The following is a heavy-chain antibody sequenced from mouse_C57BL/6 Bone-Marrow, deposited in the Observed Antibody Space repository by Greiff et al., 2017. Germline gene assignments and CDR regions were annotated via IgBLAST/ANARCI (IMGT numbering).Heavy chain of an antibody. V-gene: IGHV5-6*01. Sequence: EVKLVESGGDLVKPGGSLKLSCAASGFTFSSYGMSWVRQTPDKRLEWVATISSGGSYTYYPDSVKGRFTISRDNAKNTLYLQMSSLKSEDTAMYYYTRLIYDGYYDYFDYWGQGTTLTVSS. J-gene: IGHJ2*01. CDR1: GFTFSSYG. D-gene: IGHD2-3*01. CDR3: TRLIYDGYYDYFDY. CDR2: ISSGGSYT.